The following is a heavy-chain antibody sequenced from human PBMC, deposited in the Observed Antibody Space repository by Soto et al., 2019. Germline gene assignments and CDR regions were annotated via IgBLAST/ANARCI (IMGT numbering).Heavy chain of an antibody. Sequence: SVKVSCKASGGTFSSYAISWVRRAPGQGLEWMGGIIPIFGTANYAQKFQGRVTITADESTSTAYMELSSLRSEDTAVYYCGSYRGTDYYYYYGMDVWGQGTTVTVSS. V-gene: IGHV1-69*13. CDR3: GSYRGTDYYYYYGMDV. CDR2: IIPIFGTA. D-gene: IGHD3-10*01. J-gene: IGHJ6*02. CDR1: GGTFSSYA.